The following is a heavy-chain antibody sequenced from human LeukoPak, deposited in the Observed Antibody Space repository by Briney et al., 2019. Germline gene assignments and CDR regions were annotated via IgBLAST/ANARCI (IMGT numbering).Heavy chain of an antibody. D-gene: IGHD3-22*01. V-gene: IGHV1-8*02. CDR1: GGTFSSYA. CDR2: MNPNSGNT. J-gene: IGHJ4*02. Sequence: GASVKVSCKASGGTFSSYAISWVRQATGQGLEWMGWMNPNSGNTGYAQKFQGRVTMTRNTSISTAYMELSSLRSEDTAVYYCAREGNYYDSSGYYGGWGQGTLVTVSS. CDR3: AREGNYYDSSGYYGG.